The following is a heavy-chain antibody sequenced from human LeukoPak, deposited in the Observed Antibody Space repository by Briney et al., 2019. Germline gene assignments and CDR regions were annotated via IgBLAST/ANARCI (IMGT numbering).Heavy chain of an antibody. J-gene: IGHJ4*02. CDR1: GFTFSSYW. CDR3: AKDEAGSGWYPSSDY. Sequence: GGSLRLSCAASGFTFSSYWMSWVRQAPGKGLEWVANIKQDGSEKYYVDSVKGRFTISRDNAKNSLYLQMNSLRAEDTAVYYCAKDEAGSGWYPSSDYWGQGTLVTVSS. D-gene: IGHD6-19*01. V-gene: IGHV3-7*03. CDR2: IKQDGSEK.